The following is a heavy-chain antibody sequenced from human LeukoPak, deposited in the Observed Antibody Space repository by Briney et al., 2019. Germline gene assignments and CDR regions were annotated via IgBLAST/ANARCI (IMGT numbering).Heavy chain of an antibody. D-gene: IGHD6-19*01. J-gene: IGHJ4*02. CDR2: IYYSGST. CDR3: ARTPSSGWLYYFDY. Sequence: SQTLSLTCTVSGVSISSGGYYWSWIRQHPGKGLEWIGYIYYSGSTYYNPSLKSRVTISVDTSKNQFSLKLSSVTAADTAVYYCARTPSSGWLYYFDYWGQGTLVTVSS. V-gene: IGHV4-31*03. CDR1: GVSISSGGYY.